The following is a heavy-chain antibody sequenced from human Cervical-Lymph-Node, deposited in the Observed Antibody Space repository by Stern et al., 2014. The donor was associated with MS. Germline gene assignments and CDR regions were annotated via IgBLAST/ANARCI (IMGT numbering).Heavy chain of an antibody. V-gene: IGHV1-18*01. CDR1: GYTFTNYG. J-gene: IGHJ4*02. CDR3: ARRSGSYSFDY. CDR2: ISTYNGRT. Sequence: QVQLVQSGAEVKKPGASVKVSCKPTGYTFTNYGISWVRQAPGQGLEWMGWISTYNGRTNYAQKLQGRLTMTRETSTSTAYMDLRSLTSDDTAVYYCARRSGSYSFDYWGQGTLVTVSS. D-gene: IGHD1-26*01.